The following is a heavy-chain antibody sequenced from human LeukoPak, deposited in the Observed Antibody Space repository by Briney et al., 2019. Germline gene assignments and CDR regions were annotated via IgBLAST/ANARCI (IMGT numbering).Heavy chain of an antibody. CDR2: IYYTGTT. CDR3: AREVVGVAAAAFDY. J-gene: IGHJ4*02. Sequence: SETLSLTCTVSGGSISGTYYWSWIRQPPGKGLEWIGYIYYTGTTDSNPSLKSRVTTSLDTSKNQFSLNLSSVTAADTAVYYCAREVVGVAAAAFDYWGQGTLVTVSS. D-gene: IGHD6-13*01. CDR1: GGSISGTYY. V-gene: IGHV4-59*12.